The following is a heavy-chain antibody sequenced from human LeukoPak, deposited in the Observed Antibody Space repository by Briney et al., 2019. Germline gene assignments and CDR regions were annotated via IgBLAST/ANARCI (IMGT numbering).Heavy chain of an antibody. J-gene: IGHJ4*02. D-gene: IGHD5-18*01. CDR3: ARSKDTAMVFDY. V-gene: IGHV7-4-1*02. CDR2: INTNTGTP. CDR1: GGTFSSYA. Sequence: ASVKVSCKASGGTFSSYAISWVRQAPGQGPEWMAWINTNTGTPTYAQAFTGRFVFSLDISVNTAYLQISSLKAEDTAVYYCARSKDTAMVFDYWGQGTLVTVSS.